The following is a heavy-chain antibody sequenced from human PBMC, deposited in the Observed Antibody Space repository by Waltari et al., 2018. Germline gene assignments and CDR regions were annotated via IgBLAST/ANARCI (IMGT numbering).Heavy chain of an antibody. CDR3: ARAAAGTDYFDY. CDR2: ISSGGSTI. J-gene: IGHJ4*02. Sequence: QVQLVESGGGLVKPGGSLRRSCAASGFTFSDYYMSWFRQAPGKGRECVSYISSGGSTIYYSDSVKGRFTIARDNAKNSLYLQMNSLRAEDTAVYYCARAAAGTDYFDYWGQGTLVTVSS. V-gene: IGHV3-11*04. CDR1: GFTFSDYY. D-gene: IGHD6-13*01.